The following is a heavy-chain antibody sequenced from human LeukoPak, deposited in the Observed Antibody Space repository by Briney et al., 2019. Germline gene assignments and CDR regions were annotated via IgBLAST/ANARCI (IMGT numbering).Heavy chain of an antibody. CDR3: ARDSVAGRYFVYYYYYYGMDV. CDR1: GGSFSGYY. J-gene: IGHJ6*02. CDR2: INHSGST. D-gene: IGHD6-19*01. V-gene: IGHV4-34*01. Sequence: SETLSLTCAVYGGSFSGYYWSWIRQPPGKGLEWIGEINHSGSTNYNPSLKSRVTISVDTSKNQFSLKLSSVTAADTAVYYCARDSVAGRYFVYYYYYYGMDVWGQGTTVTVSS.